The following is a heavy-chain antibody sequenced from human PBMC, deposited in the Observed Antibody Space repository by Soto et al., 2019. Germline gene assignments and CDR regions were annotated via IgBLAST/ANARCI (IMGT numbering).Heavy chain of an antibody. V-gene: IGHV1-8*01. CDR2: MNPNSGNT. D-gene: IGHD6-13*01. CDR3: ARRGYSSSWYYYYYYGMDV. Sequence: QVQLVQSGAEVKKPGASVKVSCKASGYTFTSYDINWVRQATGQGLEWMGWMNPNSGNTGYAQKFQGRVTMTRNTSISTAYMELSSLRSDDTAVYYCARRGYSSSWYYYYYYGMDVWGQGTTVTVSS. J-gene: IGHJ6*02. CDR1: GYTFTSYD.